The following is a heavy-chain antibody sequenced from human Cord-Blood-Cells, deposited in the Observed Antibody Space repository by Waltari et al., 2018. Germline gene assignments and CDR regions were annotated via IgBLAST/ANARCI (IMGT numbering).Heavy chain of an antibody. J-gene: IGHJ3*02. CDR3: ARTSGWYAFDI. V-gene: IGHV3-21*01. CDR1: GSTFSCYS. D-gene: IGHD6-19*01. Sequence: EVQLVAAGEGLVKPGGCLSLPWASSGSTFSCYSMTWLRQAPGKGLEWVSSISSSSSYIDYADSVKCRFTISRDNAKNSLYRQMNSLRAEDTAVYYCARTSGWYAFDIWGQGTMVTVSS. CDR2: ISSSSSYI.